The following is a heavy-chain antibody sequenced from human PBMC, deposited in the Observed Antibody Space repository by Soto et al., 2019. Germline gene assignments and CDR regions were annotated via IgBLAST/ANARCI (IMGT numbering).Heavy chain of an antibody. J-gene: IGHJ6*02. CDR3: ARDLDLGYYYGMDV. CDR1: GFTFSSYS. Sequence: GGSLRLSCAASGFTFSSYSMNWIRQAPGKGLEWVSYISSSSSTIYYADSVKGRFTISRDNAKNSLYLQMHSLRDEDTAVYYCARDLDLGYYYGMDVWGQGTTVTVSS. V-gene: IGHV3-48*02. CDR2: ISSSSSTI. D-gene: IGHD3-3*01.